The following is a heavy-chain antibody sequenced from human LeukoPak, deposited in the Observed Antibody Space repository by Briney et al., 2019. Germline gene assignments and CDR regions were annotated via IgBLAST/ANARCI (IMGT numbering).Heavy chain of an antibody. J-gene: IGHJ4*02. D-gene: IGHD3-10*01. V-gene: IGHV4-59*01. CDR1: GGSISSYY. CDR2: IYYSGST. Sequence: SETLSLTCTVSGGSISSYYWSWIRQPPGKGLEWIGYIYYSGSTNYNPSLKSRVTISEDTSKNQFSLELSSVTAADTAVYYCARHQSRGSLDYWGQGTLVTVSS. CDR3: ARHQSRGSLDY.